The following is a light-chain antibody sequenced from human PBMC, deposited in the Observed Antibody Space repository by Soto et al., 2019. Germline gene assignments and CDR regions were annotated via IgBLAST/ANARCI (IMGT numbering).Light chain of an antibody. V-gene: IGKV3-15*01. CDR2: DAS. CDR3: QQYNSWPET. CDR1: QSVSRN. Sequence: EIVLTQSPATLSLSPGERATLSCRASQSVSRNFLAWYQQKPGQAPRLLIYDASTRATGIPARFSGSGSGTEFTLTISSLQSEDFAVYYCQQYNSWPETFGQGTKVDI. J-gene: IGKJ1*01.